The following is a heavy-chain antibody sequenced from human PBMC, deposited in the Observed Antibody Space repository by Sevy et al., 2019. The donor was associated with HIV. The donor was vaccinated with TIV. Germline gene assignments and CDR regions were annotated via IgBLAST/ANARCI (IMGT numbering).Heavy chain of an antibody. J-gene: IGHJ4*02. CDR3: ARGGGESSGWSYFFDY. CDR1: GFTFSSFT. V-gene: IGHV3-30*14. CDR2: ISYDGSAK. Sequence: GGSLRLSCAASGFTFSSFTMHWVRQPPGKGLEWVALISYDGSAKYYTDSVKGRFTISRDNYKNTLHLQVNSLTTEDMAVYYCARGGGESSGWSYFFDYGGQGALVTVSS. D-gene: IGHD6-19*01.